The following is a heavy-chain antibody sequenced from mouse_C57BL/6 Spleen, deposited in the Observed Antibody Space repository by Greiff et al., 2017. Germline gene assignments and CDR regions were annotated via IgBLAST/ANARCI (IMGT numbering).Heavy chain of an antibody. J-gene: IGHJ2*01. CDR3: ARDGGYSNYDY. D-gene: IGHD2-5*01. CDR2: ISYDGSN. V-gene: IGHV3-6*01. Sequence: DVQLQESGPGLVKPSQSLSLTCSVTGYSITSGYYWNWIRQFPGNKLEWMGYISYDGSNNYNPSLKNRISITRDTSKNQFFLKLKSVTTEDTATYYCARDGGYSNYDYWGQGTTLTVSS. CDR1: GYSITSGYY.